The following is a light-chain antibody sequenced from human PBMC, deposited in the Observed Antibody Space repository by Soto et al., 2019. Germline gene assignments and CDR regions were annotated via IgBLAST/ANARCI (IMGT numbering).Light chain of an antibody. CDR2: KAS. J-gene: IGKJ2*01. CDR3: QQYSGYPHT. Sequence: DIQMTQSPSTLSASVRDRVTITCRASQSISSWLAWYQQKPGKVPKLLIYKASSLESGVPSRISGSGSGTEFTLTISSLQPDDFATYYCQQYSGYPHTFGQGTKVEIK. CDR1: QSISSW. V-gene: IGKV1-5*03.